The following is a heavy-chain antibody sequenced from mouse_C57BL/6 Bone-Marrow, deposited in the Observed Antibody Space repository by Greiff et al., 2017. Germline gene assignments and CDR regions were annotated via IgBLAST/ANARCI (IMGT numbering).Heavy chain of an antibody. J-gene: IGHJ4*01. CDR1: GFTFSDYG. Sequence: EVKLVESGGGLVQPGGSLKLSCAASGFTFSDYGMAWVRQAPRKGPEWVAFISNLAYSIYYADTVTGRFTISRENAKNTLYLEMSSLRSEDTAMYYWARHYSNYPYYAMDYWGQGTSVTVSS. V-gene: IGHV5-15*01. CDR3: ARHYSNYPYYAMDY. CDR2: ISNLAYSI. D-gene: IGHD2-5*01.